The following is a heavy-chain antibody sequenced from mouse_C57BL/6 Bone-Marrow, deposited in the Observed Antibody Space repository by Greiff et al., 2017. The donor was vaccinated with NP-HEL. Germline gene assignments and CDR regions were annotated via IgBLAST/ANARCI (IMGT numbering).Heavy chain of an antibody. J-gene: IGHJ3*01. Sequence: QVQLKQSGAELVKPGASVKLSCKASGYTFTSYWMHWVKQRPGQGLEWIGMIHPNSGSTNYNEKFKSKATLTVDKSSSTAYMQLSSLTSEDSAVYYCARYELLGFAYWGQGTLVTVSA. V-gene: IGHV1-64*01. CDR1: GYTFTSYW. CDR3: ARYELLGFAY. D-gene: IGHD2-1*01. CDR2: IHPNSGST.